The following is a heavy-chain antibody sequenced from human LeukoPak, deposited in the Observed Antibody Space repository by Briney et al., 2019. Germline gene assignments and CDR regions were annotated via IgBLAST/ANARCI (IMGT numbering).Heavy chain of an antibody. J-gene: IGHJ4*02. CDR1: GFTFSTSW. D-gene: IGHD3-22*01. V-gene: IGHV3-74*01. Sequence: GGSLRLSCVVSGFTFSTSWMHWVRQAPGKGLLWISRISSDGTITTYADSVKGRFTISRDNAKNTLYLQMNSLRAEDTAVYYCVRYTMNGGYWGQGNLVTVSS. CDR3: VRYTMNGGY. CDR2: ISSDGTIT.